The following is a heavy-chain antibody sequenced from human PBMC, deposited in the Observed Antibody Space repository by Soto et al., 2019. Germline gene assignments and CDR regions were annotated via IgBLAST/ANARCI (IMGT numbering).Heavy chain of an antibody. CDR3: ARSSGSYSYYGMDV. Sequence: QVQLAQSGAEVKKPGASVKFSCTASGYTLTDYYIHWVRQAPGRGLEWMGWINPKTGDTYSAQTLQGRVTTTRDTSIDTGYMGLGRLQSDDTAVYYCARSSGSYSYYGMDVWGQGTTLTVSS. D-gene: IGHD1-26*01. CDR2: INPKTGDT. CDR1: GYTLTDYY. J-gene: IGHJ6*02. V-gene: IGHV1-2*02.